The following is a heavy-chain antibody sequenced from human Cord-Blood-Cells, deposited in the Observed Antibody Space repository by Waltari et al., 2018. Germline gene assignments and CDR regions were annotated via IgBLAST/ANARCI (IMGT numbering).Heavy chain of an antibody. V-gene: IGHV3-30-3*01. D-gene: IGHD6-13*01. Sequence: QVQLVESGGGVVQPGRSLRLSCAASGFTLRSYAMHWVRQAPGKGLEWVAVISYDGSNKYYADSVKGRFTISRDNSKNTLYLQMNSLRAEDTAVYYCAREAAAANDYWGQGTLVTVSS. CDR1: GFTLRSYA. CDR3: AREAAAANDY. CDR2: ISYDGSNK. J-gene: IGHJ4*02.